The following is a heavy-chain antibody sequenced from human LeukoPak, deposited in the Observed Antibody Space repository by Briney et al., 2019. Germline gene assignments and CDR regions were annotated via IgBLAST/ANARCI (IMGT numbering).Heavy chain of an antibody. J-gene: IGHJ4*02. D-gene: IGHD5-18*01. CDR1: GFTFDTFT. CDR3: AKDLANSYAFDY. CDR2: ISWDGSGT. V-gene: IGHV3-43*01. Sequence: GGSLRLSCAASGFTFDTFTMHWVRQPPGKGLEWVSLISWDGSGTYYADSVKGRFTIPRDNSKNSLYLQMNSLRSEDTALYYCAKDLANSYAFDYWGQGNLVTVSS.